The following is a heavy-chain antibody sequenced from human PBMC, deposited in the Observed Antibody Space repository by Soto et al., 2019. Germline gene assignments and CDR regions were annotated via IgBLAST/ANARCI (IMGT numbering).Heavy chain of an antibody. CDR3: ATPPQYTSTCLHY. V-gene: IGHV3-30-3*01. J-gene: IGHJ4*02. Sequence: QVQLVESGGGVVQPGRSLRLSCAASGFSFSTYPAHWVRQPPGKGLEWVALISYDGSNQYYADSVKGRFTISRDNSKSTGYLQMNSLRAEDTAVYYCATPPQYTSTCLHYWGQGALVTVSS. D-gene: IGHD6-13*01. CDR2: ISYDGSNQ. CDR1: GFSFSTYP.